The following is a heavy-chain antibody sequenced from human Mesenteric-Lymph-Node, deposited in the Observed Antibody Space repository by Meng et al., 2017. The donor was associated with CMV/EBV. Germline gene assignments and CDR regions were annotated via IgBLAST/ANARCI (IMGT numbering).Heavy chain of an antibody. V-gene: IGHV3-23*01. CDR2: ISGSGSTT. CDR1: GLTFRSYT. CDR3: AKDMWEYQLPDGS. J-gene: IGHJ5*02. Sequence: ASGLTFRSYTMSWVRQAPGKGLEWVAGISGSGSTTKYSASVEGRFIISRDNSKDTLFLQMNRLGAEDTALYFCAKDMWEYQLPDGSWGQGTLVTVSS. D-gene: IGHD2-2*01.